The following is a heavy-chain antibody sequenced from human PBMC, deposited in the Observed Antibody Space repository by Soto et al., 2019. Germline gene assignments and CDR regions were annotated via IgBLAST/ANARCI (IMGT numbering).Heavy chain of an antibody. V-gene: IGHV3-23*01. D-gene: IGHD6-19*01. CDR1: GFTFSSYA. CDR2: ISGSGGST. CDR3: AKGKKYSSGWYDFDY. Sequence: GGSLRLSCAASGFTFSSYAMSWVRQAPGKGLEWVSAISGSGGSTYYADSVKGRFTISRDNSKNTLYLQMNSLRAEDTAVYYCAKGKKYSSGWYDFDYWGRGTLVTVSS. J-gene: IGHJ4*02.